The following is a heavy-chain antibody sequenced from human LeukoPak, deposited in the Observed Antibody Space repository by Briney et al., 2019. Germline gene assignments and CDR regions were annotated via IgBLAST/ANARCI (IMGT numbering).Heavy chain of an antibody. CDR1: GFTFSDFW. CDR2: VTQDGSKN. D-gene: IGHD7-27*01. Sequence: GGSLRLSCAASGFTFSDFWMSWVRQAPGKGLEWVASVTQDGSKNHYVDSAKGRFTISRDNAKNSLYLQMSSLRAEDTAVYWCRRGHWDDHAWGQGTLVTVSS. CDR3: RRGHWDDHA. J-gene: IGHJ5*02. V-gene: IGHV3-7*01.